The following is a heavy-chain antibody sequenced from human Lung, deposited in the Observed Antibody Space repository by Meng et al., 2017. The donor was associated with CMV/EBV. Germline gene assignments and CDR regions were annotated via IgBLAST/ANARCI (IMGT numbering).Heavy chain of an antibody. V-gene: IGHV3-49*04. CDR3: SSPTTLSRSVDF. CDR1: GFMFRDYP. J-gene: IGHJ4*02. Sequence: GESLKISCAASGFMFRDYPMTWVRQAPGRGLEWVALIRTRGYGATTEYAASVKGRFTVSRDDSNSIVYLQMNSLKTEDTAVYFCSSPTTLSRSVDFWGQGTXVTVSS. CDR2: IRTRGYGATT. D-gene: IGHD4-11*01.